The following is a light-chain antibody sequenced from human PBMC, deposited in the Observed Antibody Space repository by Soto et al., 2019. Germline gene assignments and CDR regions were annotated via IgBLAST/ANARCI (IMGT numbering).Light chain of an antibody. J-gene: IGLJ1*01. CDR2: EVN. CDR1: RSDIGDSNF. CDR3: GSFRSGTILV. Sequence: QSALTQPASVSGSPGQSVTISCTGPRSDIGDSNFISWYQHSPGKAPRLLIYEVNNRPSGVSRRFSGSKAGNTASLTISGILEEHEGDYFCGSFRSGTILVFGSGTKVTVL. V-gene: IGLV2-14*01.